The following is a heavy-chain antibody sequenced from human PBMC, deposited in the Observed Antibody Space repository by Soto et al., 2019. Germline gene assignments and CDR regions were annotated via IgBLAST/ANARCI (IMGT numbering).Heavy chain of an antibody. Sequence: TLSLTCAVYGGSFSGYYWSWIRQPPGKGLEWIGEINHSGSTNYNPSLKSRVTISVDTSKNQFSLKLSSVTAADTAVYYCARDRYNWNYGWDYWGQGTLVTVSS. V-gene: IGHV4-34*01. D-gene: IGHD1-7*01. CDR1: GGSFSGYY. CDR3: ARDRYNWNYGWDY. J-gene: IGHJ4*02. CDR2: INHSGST.